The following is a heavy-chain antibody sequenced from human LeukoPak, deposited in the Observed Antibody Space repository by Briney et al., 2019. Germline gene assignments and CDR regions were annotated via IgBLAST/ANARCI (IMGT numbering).Heavy chain of an antibody. J-gene: IGHJ4*02. V-gene: IGHV4-59*08. CDR2: IYYSGST. CDR1: GGSISSYY. Sequence: SETLSLTCTVSGGSISSYYWSWIRQPPGKGLEWIGYIYYSGSTNYNPSLKSRVTISVDTSKNQFSLKLSSVTAADTAVYYCARRADIAAAGTPFDYWGQGTLVTVSS. D-gene: IGHD6-13*01. CDR3: ARRADIAAAGTPFDY.